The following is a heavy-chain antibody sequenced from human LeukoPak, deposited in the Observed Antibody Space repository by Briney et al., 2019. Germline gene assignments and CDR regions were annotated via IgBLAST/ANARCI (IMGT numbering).Heavy chain of an antibody. CDR2: IYPSGDST. CDR3: AKDAVPGSGWDLDY. J-gene: IGHJ4*02. D-gene: IGHD6-19*01. V-gene: IGHV3-23*01. Sequence: PGGSLRLSCAASGFTFSTYSMTWVRQGPGKGLEWVSSIYPSGDSTFYADSVKGRFTISRDNSKNTLYLQMSSLRTEDTAIYYCAKDAVPGSGWDLDYWGQGTLVTVSS. CDR1: GFTFSTYS.